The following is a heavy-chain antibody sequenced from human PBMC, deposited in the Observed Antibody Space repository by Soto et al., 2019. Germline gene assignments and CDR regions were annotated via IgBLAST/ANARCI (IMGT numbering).Heavy chain of an antibody. D-gene: IGHD6-6*01. CDR3: ARVSAALWFDP. CDR1: GGSISSGGYY. CDR2: IYYSGST. Sequence: PSETLSLTCTVSGGSISSGGYYWSWIRQHPGKGLEWIGYIYYSGSTYYNPSLKSRVTISVDTSKNQFPLKLSSVTAADTAVYYCARVSAALWFDPWGQGTLVTVSS. V-gene: IGHV4-31*03. J-gene: IGHJ5*02.